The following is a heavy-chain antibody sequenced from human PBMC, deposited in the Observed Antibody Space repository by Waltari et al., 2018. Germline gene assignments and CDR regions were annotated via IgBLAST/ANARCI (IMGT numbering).Heavy chain of an antibody. CDR2: IYHSGST. CDR3: ARIPYYYDSSGSIYFDY. D-gene: IGHD3-22*01. J-gene: IGHJ4*02. Sequence: QVQLQESGPGLVKPSETLSLTCAVSGYSISSGYYWGWIRQPPGKGLEWIGSIYHSGSTYYNPSLKSRVTISVDTSKNQFSLKLSSVTAADTAVYYCARIPYYYDSSGSIYFDYWGQGTLVTVSS. V-gene: IGHV4-38-2*01. CDR1: GYSISSGYY.